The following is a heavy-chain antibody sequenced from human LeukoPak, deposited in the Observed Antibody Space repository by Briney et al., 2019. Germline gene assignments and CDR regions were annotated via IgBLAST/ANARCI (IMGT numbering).Heavy chain of an antibody. CDR1: GGSISSSSYY. CDR2: IYYSGST. J-gene: IGHJ4*02. Sequence: PSETLSLTCTVSGGSISSSSYYWGWIRQPPGKGLEWIGSIYYSGSTYYNPSLKSRVTISVDTSKNQFSLKLSSVTAADTAVCYCARHTDDYGDLSFDYWGQGTLVTVSS. V-gene: IGHV4-39*01. D-gene: IGHD4-17*01. CDR3: ARHTDDYGDLSFDY.